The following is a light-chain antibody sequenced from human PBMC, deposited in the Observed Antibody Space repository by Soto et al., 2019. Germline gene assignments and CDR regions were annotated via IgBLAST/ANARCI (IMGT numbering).Light chain of an antibody. J-gene: IGKJ2*01. V-gene: IGKV3-20*01. CDR3: QQYGGAHI. CDR2: GAS. CDR1: QSVSSNY. Sequence: ENVLTQSPGTLSLSPGERATLSCRASQSVSSNYLAWYQQKPGQAPRLLIYGASSRATGIPDRFSGSGSGTDFTLNISRLEPEDFAVYHCQQYGGAHIFCQGAKLEIK.